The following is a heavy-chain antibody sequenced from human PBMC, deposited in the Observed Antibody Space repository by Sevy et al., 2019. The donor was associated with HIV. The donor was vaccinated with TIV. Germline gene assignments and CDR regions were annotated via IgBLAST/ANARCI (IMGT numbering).Heavy chain of an antibody. CDR3: AKQGNYDFWSSYYISSGFDP. Sequence: GGCLRLSCAASGFTFSSWAMSWVRQAPGKGLEWVSGISGSGDSTYYADSVKGRFTISRDNSKNTLYLQMNSLRAEDTAVYYYAKQGNYDFWSSYYISSGFDPWGQGTLVTVSS. CDR1: GFTFSSWA. J-gene: IGHJ5*02. D-gene: IGHD3-3*01. CDR2: ISGSGDST. V-gene: IGHV3-23*01.